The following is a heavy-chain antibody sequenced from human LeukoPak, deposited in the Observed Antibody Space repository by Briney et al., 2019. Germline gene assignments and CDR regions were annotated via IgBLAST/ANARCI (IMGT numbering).Heavy chain of an antibody. CDR2: IYTSGST. CDR1: GGSISSGSYY. V-gene: IGHV4-61*02. J-gene: IGHJ3*02. Sequence: SETLSLTCTVSGGSISSGSYYWSWIRQPAGKGLEWIGRIYTSGSTNYNPSLKSRVTISVDTSKNQFSLKLSSVTAADTAVYYCARLTSLLGQNDAFDIWAKGQWSPSLQ. CDR3: ARLTSLLGQNDAFDI. D-gene: IGHD3-10*01.